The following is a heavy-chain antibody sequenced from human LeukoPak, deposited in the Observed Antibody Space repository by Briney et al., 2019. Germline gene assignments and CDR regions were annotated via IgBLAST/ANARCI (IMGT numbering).Heavy chain of an antibody. V-gene: IGHV1-69*04. J-gene: IGHJ6*02. Sequence: ASVKVSCKASGGTFSSYAISWVRQAPGQGLEWMGRIIPILGVANYAQEFQGRVTITADKSTSTAYMELSSLRSEDTAVYYCARDFDLRISHKSNQYGMDVWGQGTTVTVSS. CDR1: GGTFSSYA. D-gene: IGHD1-14*01. CDR3: ARDFDLRISHKSNQYGMDV. CDR2: IIPILGVA.